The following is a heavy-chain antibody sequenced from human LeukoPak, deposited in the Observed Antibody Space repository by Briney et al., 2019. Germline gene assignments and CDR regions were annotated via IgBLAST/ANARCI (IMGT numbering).Heavy chain of an antibody. J-gene: IGHJ4*02. CDR3: ARGGLSSTSRFIDY. Sequence: ASVKVSCKASGYTFTDYYMQWVRQAPGQGLEWMGWFNHNSGGTNYAQKFQRRVTMTRDTSISTAYMELSRLRSDETAVYYCARGGLSSTSRFIDYWGQGTLVTVSS. CDR1: GYTFTDYY. CDR2: FNHNSGGT. D-gene: IGHD2-2*01. V-gene: IGHV1-2*02.